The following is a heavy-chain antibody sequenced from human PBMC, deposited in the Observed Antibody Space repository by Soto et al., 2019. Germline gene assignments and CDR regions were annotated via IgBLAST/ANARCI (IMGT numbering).Heavy chain of an antibody. Sequence: GGSLRLSCAASGFTFSSYSMNWVRQAPGKGLEWVSSISSSSSYIYYADSVKGRFTISRDNAKNSLYLQMNSLRAEDTAVYYCARDRTGKYYFDYWGQGTLVTVSS. J-gene: IGHJ4*02. CDR2: ISSSSSYI. V-gene: IGHV3-21*01. D-gene: IGHD1-1*01. CDR3: ARDRTGKYYFDY. CDR1: GFTFSSYS.